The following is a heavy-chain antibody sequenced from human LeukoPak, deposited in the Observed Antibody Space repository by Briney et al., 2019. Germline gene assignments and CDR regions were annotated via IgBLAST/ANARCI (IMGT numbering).Heavy chain of an antibody. CDR1: GGSVISYY. J-gene: IGHJ6*03. CDR3: ARSIPAAMTGYYYYYMDV. Sequence: SETLSLTCTVSGGSVISYYWSWIRQPAGEGLEWIERIYTSGRTNYHPSLKGRATMSVDTSKNPFCRKLRSVTPADTAVYYCARSIPAAMTGYYYYYMDVWGKGTTVTVSS. CDR2: IYTSGRT. D-gene: IGHD2-2*01. V-gene: IGHV4-4*07.